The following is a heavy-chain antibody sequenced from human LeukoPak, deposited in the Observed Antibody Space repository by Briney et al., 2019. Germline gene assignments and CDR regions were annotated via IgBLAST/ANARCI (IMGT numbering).Heavy chain of an antibody. CDR2: IYSGGST. V-gene: IGHV3-66*01. CDR1: GFTFSSYS. D-gene: IGHD3-10*01. Sequence: GGSLRLSCAASGFTFSSYSMNWVRQAPGKGLEWVSVIYSGGSTYYADSVKGRFTISRDNSKNTLYLQMNSLRAEDTAVYYCARGYYGPRFDYWGQGTLVTVPS. J-gene: IGHJ4*02. CDR3: ARGYYGPRFDY.